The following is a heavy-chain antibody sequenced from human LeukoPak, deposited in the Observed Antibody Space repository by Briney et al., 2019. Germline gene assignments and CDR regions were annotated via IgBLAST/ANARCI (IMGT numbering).Heavy chain of an antibody. Sequence: PSQTLSLTCTVSGGSISSGGYYWSWIRQPPGKGLEWIGYIYHSGSTYYNPSLKSRVTISVDRSKNQFSLKLSSVTAADTAVYYCARAIRDIVVVPAAHYFDYWGQGTLVTVSS. D-gene: IGHD2-2*01. CDR2: IYHSGST. CDR3: ARAIRDIVVVPAAHYFDY. CDR1: GGSISSGGYY. J-gene: IGHJ4*02. V-gene: IGHV4-30-2*01.